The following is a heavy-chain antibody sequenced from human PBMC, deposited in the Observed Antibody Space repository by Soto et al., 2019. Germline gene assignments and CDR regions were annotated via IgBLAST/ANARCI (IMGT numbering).Heavy chain of an antibody. J-gene: IGHJ4*02. CDR3: ARGIEHCSGGSCFIFFDY. V-gene: IGHV1-18*01. CDR2: ISAYNGNT. Sequence: ASVKVSCKASGYTFTSYGISWVRQAPGQGLEWMGWISAYNGNTNYAQKLQGRVTMTTDTSTSTAYMELRSLRSDDTAVYYCARGIEHCSGGSCFIFFDYWGQGTLVTVSS. CDR1: GYTFTSYG. D-gene: IGHD2-15*01.